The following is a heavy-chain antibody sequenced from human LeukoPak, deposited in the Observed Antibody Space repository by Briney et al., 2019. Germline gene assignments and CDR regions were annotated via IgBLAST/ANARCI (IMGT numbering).Heavy chain of an antibody. Sequence: GGSLRLSCAASGFTVSGNYMSWVRQAPGKGLEWVSVLYSTGTIYYADSVKGRFTISRDNSKNTLYLQMSSLRVEDTAVYYCARSWSGHDLGVYWGQGTLVTVSS. CDR3: ARSWSGHDLGVY. D-gene: IGHD5-12*01. CDR2: LYSTGTI. CDR1: GFTVSGNY. J-gene: IGHJ4*02. V-gene: IGHV3-53*01.